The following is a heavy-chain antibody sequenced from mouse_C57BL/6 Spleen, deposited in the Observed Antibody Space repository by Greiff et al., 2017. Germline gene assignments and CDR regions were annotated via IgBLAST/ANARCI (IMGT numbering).Heavy chain of an antibody. Sequence: QVQLKESGAELMQPGASVKLSCKATGYTFTGYWIEWVKQRPGHGLEWIGEILPGSGSTNYNEKFKGKATFTADTSSNTAYMQLSSLTTEDSAIYYCARLGDWFEKFVFDYWGQGTTLTVSS. CDR1: GYTFTGYW. V-gene: IGHV1-9*01. D-gene: IGHD2-2*01. CDR2: ILPGSGST. J-gene: IGHJ2*01. CDR3: ARLGDWFEKFVFDY.